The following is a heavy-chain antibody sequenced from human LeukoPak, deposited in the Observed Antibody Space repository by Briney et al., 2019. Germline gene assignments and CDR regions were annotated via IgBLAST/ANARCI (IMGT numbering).Heavy chain of an antibody. V-gene: IGHV7-4-1*02. CDR2: INTNTGNP. J-gene: IGHJ4*02. Sequence: ASVTVSCTASGYTFTSYGISWVRQAPGQGLEWMGWINTNTGNPTYAQGFTGRFVFSLDTSVSTAYLQISSLKAEDTAVYYCARGEGYSSYGSETDYWGQGTLVTVSS. CDR1: GYTFTSYG. D-gene: IGHD6-13*01. CDR3: ARGEGYSSYGSETDY.